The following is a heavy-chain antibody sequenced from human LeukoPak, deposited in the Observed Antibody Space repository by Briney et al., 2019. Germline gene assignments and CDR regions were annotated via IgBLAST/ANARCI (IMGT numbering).Heavy chain of an antibody. J-gene: IGHJ4*02. Sequence: GGSLRLSCAASGFIFSDYAMHWVRQAPGKGLEWVAVISNDGSNNYHADSVKGRFTISRDSAKNSLYLQMNSLRAEDTAVYYCARAPVGATDPFDYWGQGTLVTVSS. D-gene: IGHD1-26*01. CDR2: ISNDGSNN. CDR3: ARAPVGATDPFDY. V-gene: IGHV3-30-3*01. CDR1: GFIFSDYA.